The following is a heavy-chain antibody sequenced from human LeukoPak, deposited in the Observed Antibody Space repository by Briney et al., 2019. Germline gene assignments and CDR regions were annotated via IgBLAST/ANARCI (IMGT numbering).Heavy chain of an antibody. Sequence: GGSLRLSCAASGFTFSSYAMSWVRQAPGKGLEWVSAISGSGGSTYYADSVKGRFTISRDNSKNTLYLQMNSLRAEDMAVYYCAKAIVGATLFDYWGQGTLVTVSS. V-gene: IGHV3-23*01. J-gene: IGHJ4*02. CDR2: ISGSGGST. D-gene: IGHD1-26*01. CDR1: GFTFSSYA. CDR3: AKAIVGATLFDY.